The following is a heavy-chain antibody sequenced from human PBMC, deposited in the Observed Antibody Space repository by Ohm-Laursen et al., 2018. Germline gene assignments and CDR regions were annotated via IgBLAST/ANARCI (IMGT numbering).Heavy chain of an antibody. Sequence: SQTLSLTCVVSGASINSHYWNWIRQPAGKGLEWIGRFYTRGSTNYNPSLKSRVTISVDTSKSQFSLKLNSVTAADTAVYYCARSRDLDYWGQGTLVTVSS. CDR3: ARSRDLDY. J-gene: IGHJ4*02. CDR1: GASINSHY. CDR2: FYTRGST. D-gene: IGHD2-21*02. V-gene: IGHV4-4*07.